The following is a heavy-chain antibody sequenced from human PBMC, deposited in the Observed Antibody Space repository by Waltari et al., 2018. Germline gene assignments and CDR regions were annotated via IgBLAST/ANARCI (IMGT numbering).Heavy chain of an antibody. CDR3: ARIGVGATAHPPFDY. CDR1: GGSISSSSYY. Sequence: QLQLQESGPGLVKPSETLSLTCTVSGGSISSSSYYWGWIRQPPGKGLEWIGSICYRVSTYYNPSRKSRVTISVDTSKNKYSLKLSSVTAADTAVYYCARIGVGATAHPPFDYWGQGTLVTVSS. CDR2: ICYRVST. D-gene: IGHD1-26*01. J-gene: IGHJ4*02. V-gene: IGHV4-39*07.